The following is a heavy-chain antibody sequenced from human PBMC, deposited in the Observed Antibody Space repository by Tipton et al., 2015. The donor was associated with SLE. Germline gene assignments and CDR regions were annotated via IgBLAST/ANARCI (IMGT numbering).Heavy chain of an antibody. V-gene: IGHV1-18*01. D-gene: IGHD2-15*01. J-gene: IGHJ3*02. Sequence: QLVQSGAEVKKPGASVKVSCKASGYTFTSYGISWVRQAPGQGLEWMGWISAYNGNTNYAQKLQGRVTMTTDTTTSTAYMELRSLRSDDTAVYYGAGAKLCRGGSCYSPYAFDIWGQGTTVTVSS. CDR3: AGAKLCRGGSCYSPYAFDI. CDR1: GYTFTSYG. CDR2: ISAYNGNT.